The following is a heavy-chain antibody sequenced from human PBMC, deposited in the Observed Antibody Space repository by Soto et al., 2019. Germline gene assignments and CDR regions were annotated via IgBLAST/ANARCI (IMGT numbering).Heavy chain of an antibody. V-gene: IGHV5-10-1*03. CDR3: ARRGSSSSFFYDS. Sequence: EVQLVQSGAEVKKPGESLRISCQGSGYSFTSSWISWVRQMPGEGLAWMGRIDPSDSYINYSPSFQGRVTISADKSINTAYLQWSSLKASDTAMYYCARRGSSSSFFYDSWGQGTLVTVSS. CDR1: GYSFTSSW. D-gene: IGHD6-6*01. J-gene: IGHJ4*02. CDR2: IDPSDSYI.